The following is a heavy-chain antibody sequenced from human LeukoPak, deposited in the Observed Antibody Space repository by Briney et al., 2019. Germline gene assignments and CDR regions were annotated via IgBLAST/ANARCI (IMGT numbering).Heavy chain of an antibody. J-gene: IGHJ5*02. CDR1: GGFLRGYY. Sequence: SETLSLTCAVYGGFLRGYYWRGLPQPPGKGVEGLGEINHRGSTNYNPSLKSRVTISVDTSKNQFSLKLSSVTAADTAVYYCARAGVVPAAGGDNWFDPWGQGTLVTVSS. CDR2: INHRGST. CDR3: ARAGVVPAAGGDNWFDP. D-gene: IGHD2-2*01. V-gene: IGHV4-34*01.